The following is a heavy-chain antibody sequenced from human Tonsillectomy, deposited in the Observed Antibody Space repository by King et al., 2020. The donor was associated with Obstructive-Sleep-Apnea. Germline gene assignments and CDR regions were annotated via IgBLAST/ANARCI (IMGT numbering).Heavy chain of an antibody. CDR1: GFTFSSYG. Sequence: VQLVESGGGVVQPGRSLRLSCAASGFTFSSYGMHWVRQAPGQGLEWVAIISYDESSIYYADSVKGRFTISRDNSKNTLYLQMNSLRAEDTAVYFCAKHSGGASEEVREEDDYFDYWGQGTLVTVSS. CDR3: AKHSGGASEEVREEDDYFDY. J-gene: IGHJ4*02. V-gene: IGHV3-30*18. D-gene: IGHD4/OR15-4a*01. CDR2: ISYDESSI.